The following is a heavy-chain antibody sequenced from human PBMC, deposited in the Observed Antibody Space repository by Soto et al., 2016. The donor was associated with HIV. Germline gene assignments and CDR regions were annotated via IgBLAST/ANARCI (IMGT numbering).Heavy chain of an antibody. CDR2: IYSNGNT. V-gene: IGHV3-53*02. D-gene: IGHD3-16*01. CDR1: GFTVSSNY. CDR3: ARGPNYYASN. Sequence: EVQLVETGGGLIQPGGSLRLSCAASGFTVSSNYMSWIRQAPGKGLEWVSVIYSNGNTFYADSVKGRFTISRDSSKNMLLLQMNSLRVEDTAVFYCARGPNYYASNWGQGTLVTVSS. J-gene: IGHJ4*02.